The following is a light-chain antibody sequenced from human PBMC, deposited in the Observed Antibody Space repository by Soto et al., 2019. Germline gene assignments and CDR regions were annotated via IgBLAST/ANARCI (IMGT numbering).Light chain of an antibody. CDR3: QHYNSYSEA. Sequence: DIRMTQSASTLSASLGDRVTITCRASQTISSWLAWYQQKPGKAPKLLIYKASTLKSGVPSRFSGSIYGTEFTLTISSLQPDDFATYDCQHYNSYSEAFGQGTKVDIK. CDR1: QTISSW. CDR2: KAS. J-gene: IGKJ1*01. V-gene: IGKV1-5*03.